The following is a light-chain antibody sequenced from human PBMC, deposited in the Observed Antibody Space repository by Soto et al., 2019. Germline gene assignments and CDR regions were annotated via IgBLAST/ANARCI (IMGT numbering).Light chain of an antibody. V-gene: IGKV3-20*01. CDR1: QSVSSTY. Sequence: EIVLTQSPGTLSLSPGERATLSCRASQSVSSTYLAWYQQKPGQAPRLLIYGASSRATGIPDRFSGSGSGTDFTLAISSLEPEDFEVYYCQRYDISPVRFVQGTKLEIK. CDR2: GAS. CDR3: QRYDISPVR. J-gene: IGKJ2*03.